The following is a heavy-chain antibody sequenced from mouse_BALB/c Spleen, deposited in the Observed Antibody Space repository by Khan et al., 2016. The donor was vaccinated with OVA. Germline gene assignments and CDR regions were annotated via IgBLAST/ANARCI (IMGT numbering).Heavy chain of an antibody. V-gene: IGHV1S81*02. CDR2: INPSNGGT. J-gene: IGHJ3*01. Sequence: QVQLKQSGAELVKPGASVRLSCKASGYGFTSYYLYWVKQRPGHGLEWIGDINPSNGGTHFNEKFKNKVTLTVDKSSSTAYMQLSSLTSEDAAVYYCTSSGYGTFAYWGQETLVTGSA. CDR1: GYGFTSYY. CDR3: TSSGYGTFAY. D-gene: IGHD2-1*01.